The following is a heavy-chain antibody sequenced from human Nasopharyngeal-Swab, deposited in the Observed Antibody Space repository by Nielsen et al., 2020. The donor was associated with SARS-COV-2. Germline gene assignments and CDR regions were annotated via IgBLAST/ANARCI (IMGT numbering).Heavy chain of an antibody. CDR1: GFTFSGYA. D-gene: IGHD6-19*01. V-gene: IGHV3-30-3*01. CDR3: ARDLAVADPFDY. J-gene: IGHJ4*02. CDR2: ISYDGSNK. Sequence: GESLKISCAASGFTFSGYAMHWVRQAPGKGLEWVAVISYDGSNKYYADSVKGRFTISRDDSKNTLYLQMNSLRAEDTAVYYCARDLAVADPFDYWGQGTLVTVSS.